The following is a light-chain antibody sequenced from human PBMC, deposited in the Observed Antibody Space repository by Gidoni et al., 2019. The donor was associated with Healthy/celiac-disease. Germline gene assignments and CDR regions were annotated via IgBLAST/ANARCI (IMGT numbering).Light chain of an antibody. J-gene: IGKJ4*01. CDR1: QSVSSN. Sequence: EIVMTQSPDTLSVSPGERATLSCRVSQSVSSNLAWYQQKPGQAPRLLIYGASTRATGIPARFSGSGSGTEFTLTISSLQSEDFAVYYCQQYNNWPLTFGGGTKVEIK. CDR2: GAS. V-gene: IGKV3-15*01. CDR3: QQYNNWPLT.